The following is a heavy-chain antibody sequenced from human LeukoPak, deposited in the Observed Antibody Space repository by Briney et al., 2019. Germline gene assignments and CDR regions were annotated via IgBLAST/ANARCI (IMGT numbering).Heavy chain of an antibody. CDR1: GGSISSYY. CDR2: IYYSGST. D-gene: IGHD2-2*01. Sequence: PSETLSLTCTVSGGSISSYYWSWIRQPPGKGLEWIGYIYYSGSTNYNPSLKSRVTISVDTSKNQFSLKLSSVTAADTAVYYCARRALGYCSSTSCYYGMDVWGQGTTVTVSS. J-gene: IGHJ6*02. CDR3: ARRALGYCSSTSCYYGMDV. V-gene: IGHV4-59*08.